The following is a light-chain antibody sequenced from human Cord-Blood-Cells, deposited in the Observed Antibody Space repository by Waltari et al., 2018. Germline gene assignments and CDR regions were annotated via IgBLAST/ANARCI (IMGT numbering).Light chain of an antibody. J-gene: IGLJ2*01. Sequence: SYELTQPPSVSVSPGQTARITCSVDALPKKYAYWYQQKSGQAPVLVIYADSKRPSGIPERFSGSSSGTMATLTIRGAQVDDEAAYYCYSTDSSGNHRVFGGGTKLTVL. CDR1: ALPKKY. V-gene: IGLV3-10*01. CDR3: YSTDSSGNHRV. CDR2: ADS.